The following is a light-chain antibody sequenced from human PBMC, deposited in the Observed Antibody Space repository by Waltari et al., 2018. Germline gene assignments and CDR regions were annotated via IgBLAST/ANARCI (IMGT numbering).Light chain of an antibody. CDR3: QQSYSLFALT. V-gene: IGKV1-39*01. J-gene: IGKJ4*01. Sequence: DIQMTQSPSSLSASVGDRVTITCRASQNIDNFLNWFQQKPGKAPKLLIYATSNLQTGVPSRFSGSGSGTDFALTISSLQPKDFATYYCQQSYSLFALTFGGGTKVEI. CDR1: QNIDNF. CDR2: ATS.